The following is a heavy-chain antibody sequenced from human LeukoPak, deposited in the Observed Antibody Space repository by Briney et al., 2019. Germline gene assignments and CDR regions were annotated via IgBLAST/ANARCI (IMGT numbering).Heavy chain of an antibody. J-gene: IGHJ4*02. D-gene: IGHD3-22*01. CDR2: IYENGGTT. Sequence: GGSLRLSCVGSGFTFRSHAMSWVRQAPEKGLEFVSGIYENGGTTYYADSVKGRFSISRDNSKNTLYLQMDSLRGEDTAVYYCAKDPTYYYDSSGYPPDYWGQGTLVTVSS. CDR1: GFTFRSHA. V-gene: IGHV3-23*01. CDR3: AKDPTYYYDSSGYPPDY.